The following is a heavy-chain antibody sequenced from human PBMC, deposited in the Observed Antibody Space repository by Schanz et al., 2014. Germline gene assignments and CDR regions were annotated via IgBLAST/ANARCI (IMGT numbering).Heavy chain of an antibody. D-gene: IGHD3-10*01. CDR2: ISSDGSKK. CDR3: AKDLHSNSGNYYSYYFDS. V-gene: IGHV3-30*18. Sequence: QVQLVESGGGVVQPERSLRLSCAASGFNFANHAIHWVRQGQGNGLQWVAVISSDGSKKLYADSVKARFTISRDNSKNSVSLQMDSLRPEDTAVYFCAKDLHSNSGNYYSYYFDSWGQGSLVTVSP. J-gene: IGHJ4*02. CDR1: GFNFANHA.